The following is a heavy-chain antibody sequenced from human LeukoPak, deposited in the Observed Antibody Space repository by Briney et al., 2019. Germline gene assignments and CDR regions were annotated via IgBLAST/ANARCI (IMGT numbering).Heavy chain of an antibody. D-gene: IGHD6-13*01. Sequence: GASVKVSCKASGYTFTSYDINWVRQATGQGLEWMGWMNPNSGNTGYAQKFQGRVTMTRNTSISTAYMELSSLRSEDTAVYYCARGSRIAANPGRVSYGMDVWGQGTTVTVSS. CDR2: MNPNSGNT. J-gene: IGHJ6*02. V-gene: IGHV1-8*01. CDR1: GYTFTSYD. CDR3: ARGSRIAANPGRVSYGMDV.